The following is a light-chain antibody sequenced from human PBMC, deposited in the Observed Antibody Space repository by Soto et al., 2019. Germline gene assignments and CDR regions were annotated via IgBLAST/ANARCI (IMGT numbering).Light chain of an antibody. CDR1: RSDVGAYKY. CDR3: TSYVGSNIWV. CDR2: EVS. J-gene: IGLJ3*02. V-gene: IGLV2-8*01. Sequence: QSALTQPPSASGSAGQSVTISCTGTRSDVGAYKYVSWYQQYPGKAPKLMIYEVSKRPSGVPDRFSGSKSGNTASLTVSGLQAEDEADYYCTSYVGSNIWVFGGGTKLTVL.